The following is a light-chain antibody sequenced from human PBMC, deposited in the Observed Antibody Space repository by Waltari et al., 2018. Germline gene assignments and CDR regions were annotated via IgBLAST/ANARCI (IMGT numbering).Light chain of an antibody. CDR1: VEYSAYP. J-gene: IGLJ3*02. CDR3: QTWGMNIQV. V-gene: IGLV4-69*01. Sequence: QLVLTQSPSASASLGASVKLTCPLTVEYSAYPIPWHQLQPEKGPRYLMNSNSDGSHDKADGIPERFSGSSAGAERYLIISRLQSDDEADYFCQTWGMNIQVFGGGTRLTVL. CDR2: SNSDGSH.